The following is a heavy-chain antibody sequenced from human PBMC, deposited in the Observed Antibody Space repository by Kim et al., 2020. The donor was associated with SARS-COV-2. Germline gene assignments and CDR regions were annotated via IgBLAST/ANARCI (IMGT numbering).Heavy chain of an antibody. D-gene: IGHD3-10*01. CDR1: GGSISSYY. Sequence: SETLSLTCTVSGGSISSYYWSWIRQPPGKGLEWIGYIYYIGSTNYNPSLKSRVTISVDTSKNQFSLKLSSVTAADTAVYYCARDLIMVRGVIRRTRMDVWGQGTTVTVSS. J-gene: IGHJ6*02. CDR3: ARDLIMVRGVIRRTRMDV. CDR2: IYYIGST. V-gene: IGHV4-59*01.